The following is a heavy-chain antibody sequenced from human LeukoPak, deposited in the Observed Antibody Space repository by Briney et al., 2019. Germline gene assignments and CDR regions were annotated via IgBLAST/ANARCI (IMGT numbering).Heavy chain of an antibody. CDR1: GGSISSGSYY. Sequence: SETLSLTCTVSGGSISSGSYYWSWIRQPAGKGLEWIGRIYTSGSTNYNPSLKSRVTISVDTSKNQFSLKLSSVTAADTAVYYCARGRDRTGTDYWGQGTLVTVSS. V-gene: IGHV4-61*02. D-gene: IGHD1-1*01. J-gene: IGHJ4*02. CDR3: ARGRDRTGTDY. CDR2: IYTSGST.